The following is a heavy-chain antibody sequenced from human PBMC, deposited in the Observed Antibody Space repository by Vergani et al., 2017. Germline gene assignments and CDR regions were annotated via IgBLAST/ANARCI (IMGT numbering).Heavy chain of an antibody. CDR3: ARDLSYYDSSGYYYYYYGMDV. Sequence: QVQLQESGPGLVKPSETLSLTCTVSGSSISSYYWSWIRQPPGKGLEWIGYIYYSGSTNYNPSLKSRVTISVDTSKNQFSLKLSSVTAADTAVYYCARDLSYYDSSGYYYYYYGMDVWGQGTTVTVSS. D-gene: IGHD3-22*01. J-gene: IGHJ6*02. V-gene: IGHV4-59*01. CDR1: GSSISSYY. CDR2: IYYSGST.